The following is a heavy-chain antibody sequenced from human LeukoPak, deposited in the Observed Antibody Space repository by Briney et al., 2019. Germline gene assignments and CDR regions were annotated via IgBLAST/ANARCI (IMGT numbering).Heavy chain of an antibody. CDR3: ARQPEGHYDILTGSYYYYGMTS. CDR1: GFTVSSNY. V-gene: IGHV3-53*04. Sequence: GGSLRLSCAASGFTVSSNYMSWVRQAPGKGLEWVSVIYSGGSTYYADSVKGRFTISRHNSKNTLYLQMNSLRAEDTAVYYCARQPEGHYDILTGSYYYYGMTSGAKGPRSPSP. CDR2: IYSGGST. J-gene: IGHJ6*02. D-gene: IGHD3-9*01.